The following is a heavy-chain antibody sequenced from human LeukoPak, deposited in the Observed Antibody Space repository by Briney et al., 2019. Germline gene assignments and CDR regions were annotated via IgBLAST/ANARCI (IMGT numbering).Heavy chain of an antibody. CDR1: GYTFTGYY. Sequence: GASVKVSCKASGYTFTGYYMHWVRQAPEQGLEWMGWINPNSGGTNYAQKFQGRVTMTRDTSISTAYMELSRLGSDDTAVYYCARDLFGYDFWSGYSGYFDYWGQGTLVTVSS. CDR2: INPNSGGT. V-gene: IGHV1-2*02. D-gene: IGHD3-3*01. CDR3: ARDLFGYDFWSGYSGYFDY. J-gene: IGHJ4*02.